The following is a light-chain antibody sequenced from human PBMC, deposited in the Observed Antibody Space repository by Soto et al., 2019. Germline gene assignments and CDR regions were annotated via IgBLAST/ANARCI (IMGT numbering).Light chain of an antibody. CDR2: AAS. V-gene: IGKV1-9*01. CDR1: QDIRSD. J-gene: IGKJ3*01. Sequence: DIQLTQSPSFLSASVGDRVTITCRASQDIRSDLAWYQQKPGKAPKLLFYAASTLHSGVPSMFSGSGSETEFTLTISCLQPEDFATYYCQQLNSYPFTFGPGTKVDIK. CDR3: QQLNSYPFT.